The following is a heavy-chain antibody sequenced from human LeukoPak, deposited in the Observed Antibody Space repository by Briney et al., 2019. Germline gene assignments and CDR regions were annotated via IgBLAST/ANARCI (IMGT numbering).Heavy chain of an antibody. D-gene: IGHD1-26*01. Sequence: GGSLRLSCAASGFTFSSYSMNWVRQAPGKGLEWVSYISSSSSTIYYADSVKGRFTISRDNAKNSLYLQMNSLRAEDTAVYYCARDRPYSGSPGAFDIWGQGTMVTVSS. J-gene: IGHJ3*02. CDR1: GFTFSSYS. CDR3: ARDRPYSGSPGAFDI. V-gene: IGHV3-48*04. CDR2: ISSSSSTI.